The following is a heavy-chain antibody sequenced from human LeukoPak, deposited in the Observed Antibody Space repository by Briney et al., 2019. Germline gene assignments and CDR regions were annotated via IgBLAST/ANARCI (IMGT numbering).Heavy chain of an antibody. J-gene: IGHJ3*02. CDR3: ARHLSWYNAFDI. CDR1: GGSISSSSYY. D-gene: IGHD6-13*01. Sequence: SETLSLTCTVSGGSISSSSYYWGWIRQPPGKGLEWIGSIYYSGSIYYNPSLKSRVTISVHTSKNQFSLKLSSVTAADTAVYYCARHLSWYNAFDIWGQGTMVTVSS. V-gene: IGHV4-39*01. CDR2: IYYSGSI.